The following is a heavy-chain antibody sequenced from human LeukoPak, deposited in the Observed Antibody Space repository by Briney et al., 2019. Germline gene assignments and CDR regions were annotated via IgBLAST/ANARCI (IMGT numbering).Heavy chain of an antibody. CDR1: GDSISSSPYY. J-gene: IGHJ4*02. V-gene: IGHV4-39*07. CDR3: ARDDTYFYDSSGHGFDF. CDR2: IYYIGST. Sequence: PSETLSLTCTVSGDSISSSPYYWGWVRQPPGKGLEWIGSIYYIGSTHYNPSLKRRVTISVGTSKNQFSLKLSSVTAADTALYFCARDDTYFYDSSGHGFDFWGQGTLVTVSS. D-gene: IGHD3-22*01.